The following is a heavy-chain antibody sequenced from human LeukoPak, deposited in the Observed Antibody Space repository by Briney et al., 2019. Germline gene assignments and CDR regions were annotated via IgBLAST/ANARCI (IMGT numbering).Heavy chain of an antibody. CDR1: GFTFSSYG. CDR2: ISYDGSNK. D-gene: IGHD3-10*01. Sequence: GGSLRLSCAASGFTFSSYGMPWVRQAPGKGLEWVEVISYDGSNKYYADSVKGLFTISRDNSKNTLYLQMNSLRAEDTAVYYCAKDRYYYGSGSYDPFDRWGQGTLVTVSS. CDR3: AKDRYYYGSGSYDPFDR. V-gene: IGHV3-30*18. J-gene: IGHJ5*02.